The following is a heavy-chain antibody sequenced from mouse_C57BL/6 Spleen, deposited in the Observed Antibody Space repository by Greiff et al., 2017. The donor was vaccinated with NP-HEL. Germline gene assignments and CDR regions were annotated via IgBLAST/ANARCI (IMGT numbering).Heavy chain of an antibody. Sequence: VQLQQPGAELVRPGSSVKLSCKASGYTFTSYWMHWVKQRPIQGLEWIGNIDPSDSETHYNQKFKDKATLTVDKSSSTAYMQLSSLTSEDSAVYYCARERAYSNYDFDYWGEGTTLTVSS. J-gene: IGHJ2*01. CDR1: GYTFTSYW. V-gene: IGHV1-52*01. CDR2: IDPSDSET. CDR3: ARERAYSNYDFDY. D-gene: IGHD2-5*01.